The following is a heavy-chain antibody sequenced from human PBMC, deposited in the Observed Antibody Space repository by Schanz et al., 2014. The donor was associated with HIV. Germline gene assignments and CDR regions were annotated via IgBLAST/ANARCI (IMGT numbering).Heavy chain of an antibody. Sequence: QVQLVQSGAEVKKPGASVKVSCKASGYTFSDHYMHWVRQAPGQGLEWMGWINPNSGSTIYAQKFQGRVTMTRDTSINTAYMEMSGLRSDDTAVYFCARWRSGAPSNWGQGTLVTVSS. CDR2: INPNSGST. J-gene: IGHJ4*02. CDR1: GYTFSDHY. CDR3: ARWRSGAPSN. D-gene: IGHD3-10*01. V-gene: IGHV1-2*02.